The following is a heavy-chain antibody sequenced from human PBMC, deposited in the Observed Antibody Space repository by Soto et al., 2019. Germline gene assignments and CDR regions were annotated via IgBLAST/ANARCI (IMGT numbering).Heavy chain of an antibody. V-gene: IGHV1-69*06. CDR1: GGTFSSYA. Sequence: QVQLVQSGAEVKKPGSSVKVSCKASGGTFSSYAISWVRQAPGQGLEWMGGIIPIFGTANYAQKFQGRVTITADKSTSTAYMELSSLRSEDTAVYYCARGSGDGYSSYYYGMDVWGQGTTGTGSS. D-gene: IGHD3-3*01. CDR3: ARGSGDGYSSYYYGMDV. CDR2: IIPIFGTA. J-gene: IGHJ6*02.